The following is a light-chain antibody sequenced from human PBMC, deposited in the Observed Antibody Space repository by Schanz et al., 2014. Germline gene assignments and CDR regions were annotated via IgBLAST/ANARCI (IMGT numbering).Light chain of an antibody. CDR3: CSYAGSNTVV. CDR2: DVT. Sequence: QSVLTQPASVSGSPGQSITISCTGTSSDVGNYNYVSWYRHHPGKAPKLIIFDVTSRPSGVSNRFSGSKSGNTASLTISGLQAEDEADYYCCSYAGSNTVVFGGGTKLTVL. CDR1: SSDVGNYNY. V-gene: IGLV2-23*02. J-gene: IGLJ3*02.